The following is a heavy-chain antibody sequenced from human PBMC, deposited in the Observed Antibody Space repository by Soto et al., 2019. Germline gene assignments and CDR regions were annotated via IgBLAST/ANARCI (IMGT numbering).Heavy chain of an antibody. CDR3: ARLVSAAANDY. Sequence: EVQLVESGGGLVQPEGSLRLSCAASGFTFSSYWMRWVRQAPGKGLEWVANIKQDETEKYYVDSVKGRFTISRDNAKKSLYLHMNSLRAEDTAVYYCARLVSAAANDYWGQGNLGTVSS. CDR2: IKQDETEK. CDR1: GFTFSSYW. V-gene: IGHV3-7*04. J-gene: IGHJ4*02. D-gene: IGHD1-26*01.